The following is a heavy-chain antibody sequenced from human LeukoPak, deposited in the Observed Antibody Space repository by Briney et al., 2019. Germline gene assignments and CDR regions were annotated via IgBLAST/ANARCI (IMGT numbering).Heavy chain of an antibody. CDR2: IKQDGIEK. V-gene: IGHV3-7*01. CDR1: GFTFSRYW. Sequence: GGPQRLSCAASGFTFSRYWMSWARQAPGKGLEWVAHIKQDGIEKYNMDSVKGRFTISRDNAKNSLYLQMNSLRAEDTAVYYCAREAGGVYYFDYWGQGTLVTVSS. D-gene: IGHD3-16*01. J-gene: IGHJ4*02. CDR3: AREAGGVYYFDY.